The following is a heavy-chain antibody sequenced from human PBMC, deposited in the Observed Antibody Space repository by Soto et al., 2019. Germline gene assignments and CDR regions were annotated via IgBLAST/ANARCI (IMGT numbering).Heavy chain of an antibody. D-gene: IGHD3-10*01. CDR3: ARGRGSGSYATPVKNYYMDV. Sequence: GASVKVSCKASGGTFSSYTISWVRQAPGQGLEWMGRIIPILGIANYAQKFQGRVTITADKSTSTAYMELSSLRSEDTAVYYCARGRGSGSYATPVKNYYMDVWGKGTTVTVSS. V-gene: IGHV1-69*02. CDR1: GGTFSSYT. J-gene: IGHJ6*03. CDR2: IIPILGIA.